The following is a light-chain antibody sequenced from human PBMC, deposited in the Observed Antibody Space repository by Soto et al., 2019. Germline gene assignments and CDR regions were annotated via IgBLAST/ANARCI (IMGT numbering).Light chain of an antibody. Sequence: DIQMTQSPSSLSASLAYIFTITCHASQTISGYLNWYQQKPGKAPELLIYAASYLGNGVPSRFSGSGSGTDFTFTISSLQPEDIATYYCQQYEDIPITFGQGTRLEIK. J-gene: IGKJ5*01. V-gene: IGKV1-33*01. CDR1: QTISGY. CDR3: QQYEDIPIT. CDR2: AAS.